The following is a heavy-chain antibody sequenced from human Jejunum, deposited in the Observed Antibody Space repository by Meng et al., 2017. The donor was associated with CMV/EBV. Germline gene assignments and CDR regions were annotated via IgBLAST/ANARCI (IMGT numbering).Heavy chain of an antibody. Sequence: YYWNGIRQPPGKDLEWIGYIFYSGSTYYNPSLKSRVSISVDMSKHQFSLNLTSVTAADTALYYCARAFSEADVLSGYYYPQHFDSWGQGARVTVSS. CDR3: ARAFSEADVLSGYYYPQHFDS. V-gene: IGHV4-30-4*08. D-gene: IGHD3-9*01. CDR1: YY. CDR2: IFYSGST. J-gene: IGHJ4*02.